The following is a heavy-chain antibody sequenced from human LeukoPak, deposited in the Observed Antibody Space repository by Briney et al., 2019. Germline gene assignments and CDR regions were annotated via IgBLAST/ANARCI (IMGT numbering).Heavy chain of an antibody. V-gene: IGHV4-39*07. CDR3: ARDRILSGSYSFDY. J-gene: IGHJ4*02. CDR2: IYYSGST. Sequence: GSLRLSCAASGFTFSSYSMNWVRQPPGKGLEWIGSIYYSGSTYYNPSLKSRVTISVDTSKNQFSLKLSSVTAADTAVYYCARDRILSGSYSFDYWGQGTLVTVSS. D-gene: IGHD1-26*01. CDR1: GFTFSSYS.